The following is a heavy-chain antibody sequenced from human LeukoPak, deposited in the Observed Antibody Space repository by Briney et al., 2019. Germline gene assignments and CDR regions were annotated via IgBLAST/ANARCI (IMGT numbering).Heavy chain of an antibody. CDR1: GFTFSSYG. CDR3: ARDSGYDLRPTLDY. V-gene: IGHV3-53*01. CDR2: IYSDGRT. D-gene: IGHD5-12*01. Sequence: GRSLRLSCAASGFTFSSYGMHWVRQAPGKGLEWVSVIYSDGRTYYEDSVKGRFTISRDNSKNTLHLQMNSLRAEDTAVYYCARDSGYDLRPTLDYWGQGTLVTVSS. J-gene: IGHJ4*02.